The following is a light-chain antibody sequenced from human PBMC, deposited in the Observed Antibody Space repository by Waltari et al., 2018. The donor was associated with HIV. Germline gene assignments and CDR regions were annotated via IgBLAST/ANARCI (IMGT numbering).Light chain of an antibody. Sequence: DIQMPQSQSSLSASVGDSVTITCRASQSIDNYLSWYQQKQPEAPKLLIYAASSLQRGVSSRFSGSGSGTDFILTIDNLRPEDFATYYCQQSYSVPLTFGGGTKVEI. CDR2: AAS. CDR1: QSIDNY. CDR3: QQSYSVPLT. V-gene: IGKV1-39*01. J-gene: IGKJ4*01.